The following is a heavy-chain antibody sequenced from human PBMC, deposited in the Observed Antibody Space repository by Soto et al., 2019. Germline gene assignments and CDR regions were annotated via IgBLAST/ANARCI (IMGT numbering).Heavy chain of an antibody. V-gene: IGHV4-34*01. CDR2: INHSGTT. Sequence: SETLSLTCVVYGGSFSGYQWNWIRQSPGQGLEWIGEINHSGTTKYNPSLESRINLSVDTSKKQFSLKMFSVTAADTAIYYCARGWRFDPWGQGTQVTVSS. J-gene: IGHJ5*02. CDR3: ARGWRFDP. CDR1: GGSFSGYQ. D-gene: IGHD1-1*01.